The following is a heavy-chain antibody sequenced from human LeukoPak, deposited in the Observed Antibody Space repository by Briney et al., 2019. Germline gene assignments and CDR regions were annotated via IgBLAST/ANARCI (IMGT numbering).Heavy chain of an antibody. J-gene: IGHJ4*02. Sequence: GGSLRLSWAASGFTVSNNSISWVRQAPGKGLEWVSVIYSGGSTKYADSVKARFTISRDNSKNTVYLQMNSLRADDTAVYYCARATLDNWGQGTLVTVSS. CDR3: ARATLDN. CDR2: IYSGGST. V-gene: IGHV3-53*01. CDR1: GFTVSNNS.